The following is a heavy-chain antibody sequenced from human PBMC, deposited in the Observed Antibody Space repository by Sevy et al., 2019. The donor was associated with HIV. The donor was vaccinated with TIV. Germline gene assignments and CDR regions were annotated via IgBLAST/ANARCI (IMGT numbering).Heavy chain of an antibody. Sequence: GESLKISCKGSGYIFPSYWIGWVRQMPGKGLEWMGIIHPVASETRYSPSFQGLVTISADKSTGTADMQWSSLQASDTAMYYCARRRIVVVEGAPHHDAFDIWGQGTMVTVSS. J-gene: IGHJ3*02. CDR2: IHPVASET. CDR1: GYIFPSYW. D-gene: IGHD2-15*01. V-gene: IGHV5-51*01. CDR3: ARRRIVVVEGAPHHDAFDI.